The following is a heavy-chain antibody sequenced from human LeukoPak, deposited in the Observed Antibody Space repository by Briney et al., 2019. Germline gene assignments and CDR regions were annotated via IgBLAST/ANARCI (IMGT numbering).Heavy chain of an antibody. V-gene: IGHV3-23*01. J-gene: IGHJ4*02. CDR3: VRAAPRDCSPASCSLFVT. Sequence: PGGSLRLSCAGSGFTFNNYAMSWVRRAPRKGLEWVSTIMIGGDGKHYADSVKGRFTISRDRSESTLYLQMNGLRADDTAVYYCVRAAPRDCSPASCSLFVTWGQGTLVTVSS. D-gene: IGHD2-2*01. CDR2: IMIGGDGK. CDR1: GFTFNNYA.